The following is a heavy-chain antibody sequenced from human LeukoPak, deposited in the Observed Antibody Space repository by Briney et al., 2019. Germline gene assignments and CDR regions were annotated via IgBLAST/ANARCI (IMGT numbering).Heavy chain of an antibody. D-gene: IGHD2-15*01. CDR1: GYSISSGYD. J-gene: IGHJ3*02. CDR3: AKIGYCSGGSCYSEAFDI. CDR2: IYHSGST. V-gene: IGHV4-38-2*02. Sequence: PSETLSLTCTVSGYSISSGYDWGWIRQPPGKGLEWIGSIYHSGSTYYNPSLKSRVTISVDTSKNQFSLKLSSVTAADTAVYYCAKIGYCSGGSCYSEAFDIWGQGTMVTVSS.